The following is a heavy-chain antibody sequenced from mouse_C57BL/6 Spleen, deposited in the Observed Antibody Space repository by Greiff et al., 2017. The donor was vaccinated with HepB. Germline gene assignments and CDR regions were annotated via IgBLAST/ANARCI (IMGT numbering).Heavy chain of an antibody. Sequence: VQLKESGGGLVKPGGSLKLSCAASGFTFSSYTMSWVRQTPEKRLEWVATISGGGGNTYYPDSVKGRFTISRDNAKNTLYLQMSSLRSEDTALYYCARHVTTVVDVDYWGQGTSVTVSS. V-gene: IGHV5-9*01. CDR1: GFTFSSYT. D-gene: IGHD1-1*01. J-gene: IGHJ4*01. CDR2: ISGGGGNT. CDR3: ARHVTTVVDVDY.